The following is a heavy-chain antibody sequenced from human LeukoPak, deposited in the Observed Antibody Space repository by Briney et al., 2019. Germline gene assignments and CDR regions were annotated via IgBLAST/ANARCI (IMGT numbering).Heavy chain of an antibody. J-gene: IGHJ4*02. CDR1: GYTFTGYH. D-gene: IGHD4-23*01. CDR3: ARVPRATVATYDY. V-gene: IGHV1-2*02. Sequence: ASVKVSCKASGYTFTGYHMHWVRQAPGQGLEWMGWINPNSGGTNYAQKFQGRVTMTRDTSISTAYMELSRLRSDDTAVYYCARVPRATVATYDYWGQGTLVTVSS. CDR2: INPNSGGT.